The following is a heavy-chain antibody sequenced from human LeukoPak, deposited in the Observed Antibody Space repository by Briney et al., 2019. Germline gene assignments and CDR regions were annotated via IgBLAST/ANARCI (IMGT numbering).Heavy chain of an antibody. D-gene: IGHD5-12*01. Sequence: PSETLSLTCTVSGGSMRGYYWSWLRQSPGKGLEWLGYIYDSGTTNYNRSLQSRGSISIDTSENQFSLKLSSVTAADTAVYYCARGWLHRDVFDPWGQGTLVTVSS. CDR2: IYDSGTT. J-gene: IGHJ5*02. CDR3: ARGWLHRDVFDP. CDR1: GGSMRGYY. V-gene: IGHV4-59*01.